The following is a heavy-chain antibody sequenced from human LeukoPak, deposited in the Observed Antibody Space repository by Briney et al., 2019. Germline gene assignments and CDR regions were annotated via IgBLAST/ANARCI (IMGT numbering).Heavy chain of an antibody. J-gene: IGHJ4*02. V-gene: IGHV4-34*01. CDR1: GGSFSGYY. CDR3: ARKNGDSDIDY. D-gene: IGHD4-17*01. CDR2: INHSGST. Sequence: SETLSLTCAVYGGSFSGYYWSWIRQPPGKGLEWIGEINHSGSTNYNPSLKSRVTISVDTSKNQFSLKLSSVTAADTAVYYCARKNGDSDIDYWGQGTLVTVSS.